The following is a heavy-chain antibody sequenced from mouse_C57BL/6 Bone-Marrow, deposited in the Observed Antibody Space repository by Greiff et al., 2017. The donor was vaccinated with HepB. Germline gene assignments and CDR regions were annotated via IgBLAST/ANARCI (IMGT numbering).Heavy chain of an antibody. D-gene: IGHD4-1*01. J-gene: IGHJ1*03. Sequence: QVQLQQPGAELVRPGTSVKLSCKASGYTFTSYWMHWVKQRPGQGLEWIGVIDPSDSYTNYNQKFKGKATLTVDTSSSTAYMQLSSLTSEDSAVYYCARPNWDWYFDVWGTGTTVTVSS. V-gene: IGHV1-59*01. CDR3: ARPNWDWYFDV. CDR1: GYTFTSYW. CDR2: IDPSDSYT.